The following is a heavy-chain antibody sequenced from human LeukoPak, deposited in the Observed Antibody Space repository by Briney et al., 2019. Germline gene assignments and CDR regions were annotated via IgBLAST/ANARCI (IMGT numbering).Heavy chain of an antibody. CDR1: GFIFSNFG. CDR3: AREVVMDTAMVIDY. CDR2: IYHDENVK. V-gene: IGHV3-30*12. D-gene: IGHD5-18*01. J-gene: IGHJ4*02. Sequence: GGSLRLSCAASGFIFSNFGMHWVRQAPGKGLEWVTFIYHDENVKYYADSVKGRFTISRDNAKNSLYLQMNSLRAEDTAVYYCAREVVMDTAMVIDYWGQGTLVTVSS.